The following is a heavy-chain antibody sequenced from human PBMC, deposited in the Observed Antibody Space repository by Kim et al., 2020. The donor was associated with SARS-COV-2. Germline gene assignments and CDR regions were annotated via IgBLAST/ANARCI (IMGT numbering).Heavy chain of an antibody. D-gene: IGHD1-26*01. Sequence: NHTPPPKSRVTMSVGKAKNQFSPKLSSVTAADTAVYYCARGSRGVSGSYDYWGQGTLVTVSS. CDR3: ARGSRGVSGSYDY. J-gene: IGHJ4*02. V-gene: IGHV4-4*07.